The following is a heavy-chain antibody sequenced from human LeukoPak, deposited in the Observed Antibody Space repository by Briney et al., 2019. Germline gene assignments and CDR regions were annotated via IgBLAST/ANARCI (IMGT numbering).Heavy chain of an antibody. D-gene: IGHD1-26*01. CDR2: ISSSINTI. Sequence: GGSLRLSCAASGFTFSSYSMNWVRQAPGKELEWVSYISSSINTIYYADSVKGRFTISRDNAKNSLYLQMNSLRAEDTAVYYCARVRGSYYLDYWGQGTLVTVSS. CDR1: GFTFSSYS. CDR3: ARVRGSYYLDY. V-gene: IGHV3-48*01. J-gene: IGHJ4*02.